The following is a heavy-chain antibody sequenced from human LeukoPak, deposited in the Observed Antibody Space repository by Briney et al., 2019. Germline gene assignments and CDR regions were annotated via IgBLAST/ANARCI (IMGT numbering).Heavy chain of an antibody. Sequence: SQTLSLTCAISGDSVSSNSAAWDWIRQSPSRGLEWLGRAYYRSKWFNGYAVSVKGRITINPDTSKNQFSLQLNSVTPEDTAVYYCTRSSSGYIDSWGQGTLVTVSS. CDR2: AYYRSKWFN. CDR3: TRSSSGYIDS. J-gene: IGHJ4*02. CDR1: GDSVSSNSAA. V-gene: IGHV6-1*01. D-gene: IGHD1-26*01.